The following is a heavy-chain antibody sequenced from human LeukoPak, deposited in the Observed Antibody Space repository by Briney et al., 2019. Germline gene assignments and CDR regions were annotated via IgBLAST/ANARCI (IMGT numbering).Heavy chain of an antibody. Sequence: GASVKVSCKASGYTFTSYYMHWVRQAPGQGLEWMGIINPSGGSTSYAQKFQGRVTMTRDTSTSTVYMELSSLRSEDTAVYYCARGWLTTIFGVVSSRFDPWGQGTLVTVSS. D-gene: IGHD3-3*01. V-gene: IGHV1-46*01. J-gene: IGHJ5*02. CDR1: GYTFTSYY. CDR2: INPSGGST. CDR3: ARGWLTTIFGVVSSRFDP.